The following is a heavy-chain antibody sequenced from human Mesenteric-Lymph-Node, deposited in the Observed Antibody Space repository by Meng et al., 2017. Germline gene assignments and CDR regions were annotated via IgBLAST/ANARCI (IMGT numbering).Heavy chain of an antibody. J-gene: IGHJ4*02. CDR2: IYYSGST. V-gene: IGHV4-59*01. Sequence: SETLSLTCTVSGGSISSYYWSWIRQPPGKGLEWIGYIYYSGSTNYNPSLKSRVTISVDTSKNQFSLKLSSVTAADTAVYYCARDPPYDRSGHDDIDYWGQGTLVTVSS. D-gene: IGHD3-22*01. CDR1: GGSISSYY. CDR3: ARDPPYDRSGHDDIDY.